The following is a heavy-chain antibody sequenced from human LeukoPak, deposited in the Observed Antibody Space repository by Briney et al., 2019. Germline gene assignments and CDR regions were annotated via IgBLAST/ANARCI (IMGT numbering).Heavy chain of an antibody. CDR1: GFTFNNHA. V-gene: IGHV3-23*01. CDR3: AKVAWLGTVASYYFDS. CDR2: IRSGGDNT. Sequence: GGSLRLSCAASGFTFNNHAMSWVRPAPGKGLAWVTAIRSGGDNTYYAGSVKGRFTISRDNSKNMVYLQMNRLRADDTAVYYCAKVAWLGTVASYYFDSWGQGTQVTVSS. J-gene: IGHJ4*02. D-gene: IGHD4-23*01.